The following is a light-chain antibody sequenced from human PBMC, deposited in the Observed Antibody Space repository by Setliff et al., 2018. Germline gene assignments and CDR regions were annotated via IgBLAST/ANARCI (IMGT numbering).Light chain of an antibody. CDR2: DVL. V-gene: IGLV2-14*03. J-gene: IGLJ1*01. CDR1: SSDVGGYDF. Sequence: QSVLAQPASVYGSPGQSITISCTGTSSDVGGYDFVSWYQQHPGKAPKLMNFDVLNRPSGVSDRFSDSKSGNTASLTITGLQAEDEADYYCSSYTSSSTLFGTGTKVTVL. CDR3: SSYTSSSTL.